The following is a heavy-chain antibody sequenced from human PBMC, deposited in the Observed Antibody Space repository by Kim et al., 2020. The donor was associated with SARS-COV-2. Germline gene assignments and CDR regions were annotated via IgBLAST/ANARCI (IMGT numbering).Heavy chain of an antibody. Sequence: SETLSLTCTVSGGSISSSSYYWGWIRQPPGKGLEWIGSIYYSGSTYYNPSLKSRVTISVDTSKNQFSLKLSSVTAADTAVYYCASIGYSSGWDYLGGAFDIWGQGTMVTVSS. V-gene: IGHV4-39*07. CDR1: GGSISSSSYY. D-gene: IGHD6-19*01. CDR2: IYYSGST. CDR3: ASIGYSSGWDYLGGAFDI. J-gene: IGHJ3*02.